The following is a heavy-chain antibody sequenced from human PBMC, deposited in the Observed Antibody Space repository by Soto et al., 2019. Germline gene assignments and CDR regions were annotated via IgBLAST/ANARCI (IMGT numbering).Heavy chain of an antibody. D-gene: IGHD1-26*01. J-gene: IGHJ3*02. Sequence: ASVKVSCKASGYTFTGYYMHWVRQAPGQVLEWMGWINPNSGGTNYAQKFQGWVTMTRDTSISTAYMELSRLRSDDTAVYYWARDIVGCRLDAFEIWGQVTMVT. CDR2: INPNSGGT. CDR3: ARDIVGCRLDAFEI. V-gene: IGHV1-2*04. CDR1: GYTFTGYY.